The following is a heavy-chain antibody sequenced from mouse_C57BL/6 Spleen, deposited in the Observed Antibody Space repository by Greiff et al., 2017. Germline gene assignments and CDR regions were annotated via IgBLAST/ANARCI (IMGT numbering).Heavy chain of an antibody. J-gene: IGHJ1*03. CDR3: TRSNYGNSYGYFDY. CDR1: GSTFTDYE. D-gene: IGHD1-1*01. Sequence: VQLQQSGAELVRPGASVTLSCKASGSTFTDYEMHWVKQTPVHGLEWIGAIDPETGGTAYNQKFKGKAILTADKSSSTAYMELRSLTSEDSAVYYCTRSNYGNSYGYFDYWGKGTTVTVSS. CDR2: IDPETGGT. V-gene: IGHV1-15*01.